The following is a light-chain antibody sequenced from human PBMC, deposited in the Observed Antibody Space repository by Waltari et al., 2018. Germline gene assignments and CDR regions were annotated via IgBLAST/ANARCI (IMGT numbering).Light chain of an antibody. CDR1: QSVSSN. J-gene: IGKJ1*01. V-gene: IGKV3-15*01. Sequence: EIVMTQSPATLSVSPGERATLSFRAIQSVSSNLAWYQQKPGQAPRLLIYGASTRATGVPARFSGSGSGPEYTLPISSLQSEDFAVYYCQHHNNWPPRWTFGQGTKVEIK. CDR2: GAS. CDR3: QHHNNWPPRWT.